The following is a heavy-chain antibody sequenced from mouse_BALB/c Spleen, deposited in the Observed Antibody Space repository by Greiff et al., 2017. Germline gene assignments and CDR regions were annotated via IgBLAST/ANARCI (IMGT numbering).Heavy chain of an antibody. V-gene: IGHV14-3*02. J-gene: IGHJ4*01. D-gene: IGHD2-14*01. CDR1: GFNIKDTY. Sequence: EVKLVESGAELVKPGASVKLSCTASGFNIKDTYMHWVKQRPEQGLEWIGRIDPANGNTKYDPKFQGKATITADTSSNTAYLQLSSLTSEDTAVYYCARDRGAMDYWGQGTSVTVSS. CDR3: ARDRGAMDY. CDR2: IDPANGNT.